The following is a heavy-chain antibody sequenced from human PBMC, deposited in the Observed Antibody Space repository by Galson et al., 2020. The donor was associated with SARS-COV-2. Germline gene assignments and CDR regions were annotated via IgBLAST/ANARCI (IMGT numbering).Heavy chain of an antibody. CDR1: GFSLSNARMG. J-gene: IGHJ4*02. D-gene: IGHD3-22*01. CDR3: AQEDSRDGYTLFSY. V-gene: IGHV2-26*01. CDR2: IFSNDEK. Sequence: VSGPTLVKPTETLTLTCTVSGFSLSNARMGVSWIRQPPGKALEWLAHIFSNDEKSYSTSLKSRLTISKDTSKSQVVLTMTNMDPVDTATYYCAQEDSRDGYTLFSYWGQGTLVTVSS.